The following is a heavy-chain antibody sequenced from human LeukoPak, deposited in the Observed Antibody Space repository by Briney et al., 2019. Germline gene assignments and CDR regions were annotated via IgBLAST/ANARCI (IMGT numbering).Heavy chain of an antibody. D-gene: IGHD2-15*01. J-gene: IGHJ4*02. CDR3: VLAPNSNWFDF. CDR2: IHYSGSS. Sequence: SETLSLTCSVSGDDVSSFYWNWIRQSPGRGLEWIGNIHYSGSSIYNPSLRSRITMSIDTSKRQFFLKLTSVTAADTAVYYCVLAPNSNWFDFWGQGTLVTVPS. CDR1: GDDVSSFY. V-gene: IGHV4-59*08.